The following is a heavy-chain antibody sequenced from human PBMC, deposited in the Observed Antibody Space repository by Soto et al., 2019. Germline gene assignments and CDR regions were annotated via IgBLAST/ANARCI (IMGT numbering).Heavy chain of an antibody. CDR2: INAGNGNT. CDR1: GYTFTSYA. D-gene: IGHD2-21*02. Sequence: ASVKVSCKASGYTFTSYAMHWVRQAPGQRLEWMGWINAGNGNTKYSQKFQGRVTITRDTSASTAYMELSSLRSEDTAVYYCARGFVGVTPLDYGGQGTLVTVSS. V-gene: IGHV1-3*01. J-gene: IGHJ4*02. CDR3: ARGFVGVTPLDY.